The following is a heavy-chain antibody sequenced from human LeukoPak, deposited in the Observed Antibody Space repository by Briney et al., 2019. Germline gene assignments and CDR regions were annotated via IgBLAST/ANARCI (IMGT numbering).Heavy chain of an antibody. D-gene: IGHD6-19*01. V-gene: IGHV1-8*01. CDR2: MNPENGNT. Sequence: GASVTVSCAASGYTFSSNDINWVRQAAGQGLEWMGWMNPENGNTGYAERFQGRVTLTRNTSISTAYMELSSLGSEDTAVYYCARRYAGGWTDYWGQGTLVTVSS. J-gene: IGHJ4*02. CDR3: ARRYAGGWTDY. CDR1: GYTFSSND.